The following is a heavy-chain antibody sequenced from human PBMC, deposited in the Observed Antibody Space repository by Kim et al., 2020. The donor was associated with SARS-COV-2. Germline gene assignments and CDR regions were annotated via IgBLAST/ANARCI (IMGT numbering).Heavy chain of an antibody. CDR1: GFTFSDYY. J-gene: IGHJ6*03. Sequence: GGSLRLSCAASGFTFSDYYMSWIRQAPGKGLEWVSYISSSGRTIYYADSVKGRFTISRDNAKNSLYLQMNSLRAEDTAVYYCASPTYCGSTGCRSFYYYYYMDVWGKGTTVTVSS. D-gene: IGHD2-2*01. CDR3: ASPTYCGSTGCRSFYYYYYMDV. V-gene: IGHV3-11*01. CDR2: ISSSGRTI.